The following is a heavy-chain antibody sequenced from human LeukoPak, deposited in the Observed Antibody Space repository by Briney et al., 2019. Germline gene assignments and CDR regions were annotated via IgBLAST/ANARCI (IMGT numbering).Heavy chain of an antibody. CDR1: GFTFSSHG. V-gene: IGHV3-33*01. CDR3: ARDPASSFDY. J-gene: IGHJ4*02. CDR2: IWYDGSKR. D-gene: IGHD2-15*01. Sequence: PGGSLRLSCAASGFTFSSHGMHRVRQAPGKGLEWVAVIWYDGSKRYYADSVKGRFTISRDDSKNTLYLQMNSLRDEDTAIYYCARDPASSFDYWGQGTLVTVSS.